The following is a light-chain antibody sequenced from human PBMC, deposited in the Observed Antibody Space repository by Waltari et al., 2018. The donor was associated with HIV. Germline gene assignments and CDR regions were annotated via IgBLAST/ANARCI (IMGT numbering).Light chain of an antibody. CDR1: QGISTS. V-gene: IGKV3-15*01. J-gene: IGKJ2*01. CDR2: DAS. CDR3: QQYINWPPYT. Sequence: EIVMTQSPATLSFSPGERVALSCSASQGISTSLAWYQQKPGQAPRLLIYDASTRATDIPARFSGSGSGTEFTLTISSLQSEDFAIYYCQQYINWPPYTFGQGTKLEI.